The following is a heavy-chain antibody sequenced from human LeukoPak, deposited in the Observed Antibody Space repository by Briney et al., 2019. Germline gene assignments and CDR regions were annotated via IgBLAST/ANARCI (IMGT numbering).Heavy chain of an antibody. CDR2: IIPIFGTA. CDR3: ARGGGTMASEFDY. V-gene: IGHV1-69*06. J-gene: IGHJ4*02. D-gene: IGHD3-10*01. CDR1: GGTFSSYA. Sequence: ASVKVSCKASGGTFSSYAISWVRQAPGQGLEWMGGIIPIFGTANHAQKFQGRVTITADKSTSTAYMELSSLRSEDTAVYCCARGGGTMASEFDYWGQGTLVTVSS.